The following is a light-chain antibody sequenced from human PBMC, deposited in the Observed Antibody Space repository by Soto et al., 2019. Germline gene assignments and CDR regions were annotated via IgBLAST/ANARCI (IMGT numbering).Light chain of an antibody. V-gene: IGKV1-12*01. J-gene: IGKJ1*01. CDR3: QQANSFPWT. Sequence: DIQMTQSPSSVSAPVGDRVTITCRASQGVGSWVAWYQQKPGKAPKLLIFAASSLQSGVPSRFSGSGSGTDFTLTISSLQPEDVASYYCQQANSFPWTFGQGTEVEIK. CDR2: AAS. CDR1: QGVGSW.